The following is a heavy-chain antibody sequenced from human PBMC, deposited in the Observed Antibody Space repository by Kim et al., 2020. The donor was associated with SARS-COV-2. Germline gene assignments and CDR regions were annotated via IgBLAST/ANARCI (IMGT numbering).Heavy chain of an antibody. CDR1: GFIFNTYW. CDR2: IKKDGSEK. Sequence: GGSLRLSCAASGFIFNTYWMTWVRQAPGKGLEWVANIKKDGSEKYYVDSVKGRFTISRDNAKNSLFLQIDSLRAEDTAVYYCGSSVAAAGLGYYYYHGMDVGGQGTAVIVSS. D-gene: IGHD6-13*01. CDR3: GSSVAAAGLGYYYYHGMDV. J-gene: IGHJ6*02. V-gene: IGHV3-7*01.